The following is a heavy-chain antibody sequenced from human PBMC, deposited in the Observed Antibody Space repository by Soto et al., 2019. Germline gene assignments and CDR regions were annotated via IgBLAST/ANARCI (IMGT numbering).Heavy chain of an antibody. CDR1: GFTFSSYG. CDR2: IRGDGGQT. Sequence: GGSLRLSCTASGFTFSSYGMGWVRQAPGKGLQWVSTIRGDGGQTHYTDSVKGRFSISRDNSKNTVYLQMDSLRAEDTAMYFCARDVGLDSDDFFAYWGQGTQVTVSS. V-gene: IGHV3-23*01. J-gene: IGHJ4*02. D-gene: IGHD3-9*01. CDR3: ARDVGLDSDDFFAY.